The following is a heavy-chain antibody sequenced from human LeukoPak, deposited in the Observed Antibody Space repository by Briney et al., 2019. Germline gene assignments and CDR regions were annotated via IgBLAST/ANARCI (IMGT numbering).Heavy chain of an antibody. CDR1: GDSFSSSGYY. CDR2: SYYSGRT. D-gene: IGHD3-10*01. Sequence: SETLSLTCTVSGDSFSSSGYYWGWIRQPPGKGLEWIASSYYSGRTYYNPSLKSRITISVDSSKNQFSLRLSSVTAADTAVYYCARRKYYSIENWGQGTLVTVSS. CDR3: ARRKYYSIEN. J-gene: IGHJ4*02. V-gene: IGHV4-39*01.